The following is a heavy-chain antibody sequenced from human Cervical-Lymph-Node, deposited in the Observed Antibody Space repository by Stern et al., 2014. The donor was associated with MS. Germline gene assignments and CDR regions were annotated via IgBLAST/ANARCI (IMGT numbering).Heavy chain of an antibody. CDR1: GGSISNSNW. CDR3: AKVNSAYSWFDY. V-gene: IGHV4-4*02. J-gene: IGHJ5*01. CDR2: IYHSGTT. Sequence: VQLEESGPGLVKPSGTLSLTCAVSGGSISNSNWWGWVRQTPGMGLEWIGEIYHSGTTNLSPSLKSRVTMSVDKSKTQFPLELKSVTAADTAVYYCAKVNSAYSWFDYWGQGTLVTVSS. D-gene: IGHD4-11*01.